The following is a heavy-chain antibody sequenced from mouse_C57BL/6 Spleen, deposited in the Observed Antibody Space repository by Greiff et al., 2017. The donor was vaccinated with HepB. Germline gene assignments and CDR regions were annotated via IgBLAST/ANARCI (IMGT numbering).Heavy chain of an antibody. CDR3: ARSYGDPDY. CDR2: INPSTGGT. D-gene: IGHD2-13*01. J-gene: IGHJ2*01. V-gene: IGHV1-42*01. Sequence: VQLQQSGPELVKPGASVKISCKASGYSFTGYYMNWVKQSPEKSLEWIGDINPSTGGTTYNQKFKAKATLTVDKSSSTAYMQLKSLTSEDSAVYYGARSYGDPDYWGQGTTVTVSS. CDR1: GYSFTGYY.